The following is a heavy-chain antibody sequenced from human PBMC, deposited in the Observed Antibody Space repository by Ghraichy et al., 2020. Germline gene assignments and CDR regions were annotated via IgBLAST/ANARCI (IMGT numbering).Heavy chain of an antibody. CDR3: ARGEGGSYVYYMDV. CDR2: ISSISSTI. V-gene: IGHV3-48*01. J-gene: IGHJ6*03. CDR1: GFTFTMYS. Sequence: GGSLRLSCAASGFTFTMYSINWVRQAPGKGLEWVSYISSISSTIFYADSVKGRFTISRDNVKMSLYLQMNSLRAEDTAVYYCARGEGGSYVYYMDVWGKGTTVTVSS. D-gene: IGHD1-26*01.